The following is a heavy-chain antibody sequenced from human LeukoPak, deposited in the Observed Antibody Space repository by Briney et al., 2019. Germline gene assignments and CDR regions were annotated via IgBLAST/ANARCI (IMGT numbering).Heavy chain of an antibody. J-gene: IGHJ5*02. CDR1: GYTFNSYG. Sequence: GSVKVSCRASGYTFNSYGISWVRQAPGPGLEGMGWISAYNGNTNYAQKLQGRVTMTTDTSTSTAYMELRSLRSDDTAVYYCATRGKGNWFDPWGQGTLVTVTS. V-gene: IGHV1-18*04. CDR3: ATRGKGNWFDP. D-gene: IGHD5-24*01. CDR2: ISAYNGNT.